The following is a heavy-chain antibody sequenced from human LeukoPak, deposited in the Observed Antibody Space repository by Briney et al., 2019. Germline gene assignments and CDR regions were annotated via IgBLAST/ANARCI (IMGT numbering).Heavy chain of an antibody. V-gene: IGHV3-30*18. D-gene: IGHD4-17*01. Sequence: QSGGSLRLSCAASGFTLSSYGMHWVRQAPGKGLEWVAVISYDGSNKYYADSVKGRFTISRDNSKNTLYLQMNSLRAEDTAVYYCAKDGTDRSDYGDYLFDYWGQGTLVTVSS. CDR3: AKDGTDRSDYGDYLFDY. J-gene: IGHJ4*02. CDR2: ISYDGSNK. CDR1: GFTLSSYG.